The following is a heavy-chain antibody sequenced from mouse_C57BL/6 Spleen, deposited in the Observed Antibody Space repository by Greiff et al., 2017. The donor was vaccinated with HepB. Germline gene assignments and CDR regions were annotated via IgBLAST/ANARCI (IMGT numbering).Heavy chain of an antibody. V-gene: IGHV5-17*01. D-gene: IGHD2-5*01. Sequence: EVKLMESGGGLVKPGGSLKLSCAASGFTFSDYGMHWVRQAPEKGLEWVAYISSGSSTIYYADTVKGRFTISRDNAKNTLFLQMTSLRAEDTAMYYCASPRSNYVAMDDWGQGTAVTGSS. CDR3: ASPRSNYVAMDD. CDR1: GFTFSDYG. J-gene: IGHJ4*01. CDR2: ISSGSSTI.